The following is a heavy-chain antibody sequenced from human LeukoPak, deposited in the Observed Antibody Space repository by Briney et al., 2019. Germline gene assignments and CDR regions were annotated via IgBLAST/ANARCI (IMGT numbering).Heavy chain of an antibody. CDR3: ARPGYYGDSSFYF. V-gene: IGHV5-51*01. CDR1: GYSFTSYW. D-gene: IGHD4-17*01. J-gene: IGHJ4*02. CDR2: IYPRDSDT. Sequence: GESLKISCTGSGYSFTSYWIGWVSQMPGKGLEWMGIIYPRDSDTRYSPSFQGQVTISADKSISTAYLQWSSLKASDTAMYYCARPGYYGDSSFYFWGQGTLVTVSS.